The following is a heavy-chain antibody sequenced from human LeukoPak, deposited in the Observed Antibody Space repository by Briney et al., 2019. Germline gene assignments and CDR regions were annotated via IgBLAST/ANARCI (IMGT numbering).Heavy chain of an antibody. CDR3: ASTADSNYGLFFDY. Sequence: GASVKVSCKASGGTFSSYAISWVRQAPGQGLEWMGGIIPIFGTANYAQKFQGRVTITTDESTSTAYMELSSLRSEDTAVYYCASTADSNYGLFFDYWGQGTLVTVSS. CDR1: GGTFSSYA. CDR2: IIPIFGTA. D-gene: IGHD4-11*01. V-gene: IGHV1-69*05. J-gene: IGHJ4*02.